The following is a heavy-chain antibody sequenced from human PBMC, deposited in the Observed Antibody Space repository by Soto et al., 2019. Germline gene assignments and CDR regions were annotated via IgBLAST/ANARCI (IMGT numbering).Heavy chain of an antibody. J-gene: IGHJ5*02. CDR3: ARGRRGYCSGGSCYSKWFDP. CDR2: INHSGST. Sequence: SETLSLTCAVYGGSFSGYYWSWIRQPPGKGLEWIGEINHSGSTNYNPSLKSRVTISVDTSKNQFSLKLSSVTAADTAAYYCARGRRGYCSGGSCYSKWFDPWGQGTLVTVSS. V-gene: IGHV4-34*01. D-gene: IGHD2-15*01. CDR1: GGSFSGYY.